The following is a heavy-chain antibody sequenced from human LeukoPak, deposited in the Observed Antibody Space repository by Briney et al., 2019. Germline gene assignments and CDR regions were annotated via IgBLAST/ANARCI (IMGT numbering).Heavy chain of an antibody. CDR3: ARSPDYGDYENRFDY. D-gene: IGHD4-17*01. CDR2: IYPGDSDT. J-gene: IGHJ4*02. Sequence: GESLKISCKGSGHSFTSYWIGWVRQMPGKGLEWMGIIYPGDSDTRYSPSFQGQVTISADKSISTAYLQWSSLKASDTAMYYCARSPDYGDYENRFDYWGQGTLVTVSS. CDR1: GHSFTSYW. V-gene: IGHV5-51*01.